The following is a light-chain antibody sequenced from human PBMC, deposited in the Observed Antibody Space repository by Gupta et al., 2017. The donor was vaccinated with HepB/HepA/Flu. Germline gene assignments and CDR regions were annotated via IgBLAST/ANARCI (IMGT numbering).Light chain of an antibody. V-gene: IGKV3-15*01. CDR3: QQYHNWPLT. CDR2: GAF. Sequence: EIVMTQSPATLSVSPGERATLPCRASQSVNSNVAWYQQNLGQAPRLLIYGAFLRATGIPARFSGSGSGTEFTLTISSLQSEDSAVYYCQQYHNWPLTFGGGTKVEIE. J-gene: IGKJ4*01. CDR1: QSVNSN.